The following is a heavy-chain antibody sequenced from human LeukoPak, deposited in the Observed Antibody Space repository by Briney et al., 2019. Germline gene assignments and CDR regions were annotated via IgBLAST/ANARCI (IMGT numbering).Heavy chain of an antibody. CDR2: ISSGSSTT. CDR3: AKGPNGVVMNY. D-gene: IGHD3-3*01. CDR1: GFTFSSYS. V-gene: IGHV3-48*04. J-gene: IGHJ4*02. Sequence: PGGSLRLSCAASGFTFSSYSMNWVRQAPGKGPAWVSCISSGSSTTYYTDSVKGRFTISRDNAKNSLYLQMNSLTAEDTAVYYCAKGPNGVVMNYWGQGTLVTVSS.